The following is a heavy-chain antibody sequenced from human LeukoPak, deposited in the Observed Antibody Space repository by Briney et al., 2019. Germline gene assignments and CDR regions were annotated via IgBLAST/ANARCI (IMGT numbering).Heavy chain of an antibody. J-gene: IGHJ5*02. CDR1: GLTFSSDW. CDR2: INSDASTI. Sequence: PGGSLRLSCAASGLTFSSDWMHWVRQVPGKGLVWVSRINSDASTINYADSVKGRFTISRDNAKNTLYLQMNNLRAEDTAVYYCAKDMDTMMVIFDPTWGQGTLVTVSS. V-gene: IGHV3-74*01. CDR3: AKDMDTMMVIFDPT. D-gene: IGHD3-22*01.